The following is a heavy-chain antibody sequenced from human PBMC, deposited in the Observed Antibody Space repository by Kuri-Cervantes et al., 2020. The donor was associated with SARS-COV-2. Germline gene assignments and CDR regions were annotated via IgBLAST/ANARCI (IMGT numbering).Heavy chain of an antibody. D-gene: IGHD6-13*01. CDR2: ISSSSNYI. J-gene: IGHJ4*02. CDR1: GFTFSSYS. V-gene: IGHV3-21*01. CDR3: ARGGYSSSWYSDY. Sequence: LSLTCAASGFTFSSYSMNWVRQAPGKGLEWVSSISSSSNYIYYADSVKGRFTISRDNAKNSLYLQMNSLRAEDTAVYYCARGGYSSSWYSDYWGQGTLVTVSS.